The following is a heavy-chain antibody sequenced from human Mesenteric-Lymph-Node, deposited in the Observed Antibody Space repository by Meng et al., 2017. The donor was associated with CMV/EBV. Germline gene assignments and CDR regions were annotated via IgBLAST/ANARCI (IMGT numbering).Heavy chain of an antibody. CDR2: INPNSGGT. CDR1: GYTLTDYY. Sequence: ASVKVSCKASGYTLTDYYLHWVRQAPGQGLEWMGWINPNSGGTNYAQNFQGRVTMTRDTSISTAYMELSRLRSDDAAVYYCAIIAVAGSGVNYFDYWGQGTLVTVSS. D-gene: IGHD6-19*01. CDR3: AIIAVAGSGVNYFDY. V-gene: IGHV1-2*02. J-gene: IGHJ4*02.